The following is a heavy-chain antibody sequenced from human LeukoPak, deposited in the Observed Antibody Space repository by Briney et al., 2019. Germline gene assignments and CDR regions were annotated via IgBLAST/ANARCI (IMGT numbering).Heavy chain of an antibody. V-gene: IGHV3-21*01. CDR2: ISSSSSYI. CDR1: GFTFSSYS. D-gene: IGHD6-19*01. CDR3: ARAPPFGSSGLNAFDI. Sequence: PGGSLRLSCAASGFTFSSYSMNWVRQAPGKGLEWVSSISSSSSYIYYADSVKGRFTISRDNAKNSLYLQMNSLRAEGTAVYYCARAPPFGSSGLNAFDIWGQGTMVTVSS. J-gene: IGHJ3*02.